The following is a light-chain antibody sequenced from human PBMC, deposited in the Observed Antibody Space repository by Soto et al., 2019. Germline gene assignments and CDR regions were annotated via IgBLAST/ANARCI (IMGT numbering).Light chain of an antibody. CDR1: QSVYSSY. J-gene: IGKJ5*01. CDR2: GAS. Sequence: EIVLTQSPGTLSLSQGERATLSCRAIQSVYSSYLAWYQQKPGQAPRLLIYGASSRATGIPDRFSGSGSGRDFSLTINRLEPEDSAVYYCQQYGTSPPITFGQGTRLEI. V-gene: IGKV3-20*01. CDR3: QQYGTSPPIT.